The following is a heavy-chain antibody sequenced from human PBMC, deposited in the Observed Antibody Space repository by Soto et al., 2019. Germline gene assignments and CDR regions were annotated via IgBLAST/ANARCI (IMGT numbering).Heavy chain of an antibody. CDR1: GGSMSNYY. V-gene: IGHV4-59*01. CDR2: VYYSGST. D-gene: IGHD2-2*01. Sequence: SETLSLTCTVSGGSMSNYYWSWIRQPPGKGLERIGYVYYSGSTNYNPSLKSRVTISVDTSKNQFSLKLSSVTTADAAVYFCGRGSIPAAMPDYFDYWGQGTLVTVSS. CDR3: GRGSIPAAMPDYFDY. J-gene: IGHJ4*02.